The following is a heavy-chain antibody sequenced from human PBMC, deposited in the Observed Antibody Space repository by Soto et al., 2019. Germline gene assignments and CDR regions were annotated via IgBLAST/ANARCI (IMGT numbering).Heavy chain of an antibody. D-gene: IGHD3-22*01. CDR1: GYTFSSYE. J-gene: IGHJ4*02. CDR3: PGVTGDSSGYRPGDY. Sequence: QVQLVQSGAEVKKPGASVKVSCKASGYTFSSYEINWVRQATGQGLEWMGWMNPNSGNTGYAQKFQGRVTMTRNTLRSTAYMEQGSLRYEDLPVDDCPGVTGDSSGYRPGDYWGEGTLVTVSS. CDR2: MNPNSGNT. V-gene: IGHV1-8*01.